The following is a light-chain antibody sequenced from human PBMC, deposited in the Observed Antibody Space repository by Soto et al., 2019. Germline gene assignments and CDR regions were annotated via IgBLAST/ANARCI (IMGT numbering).Light chain of an antibody. CDR2: KAS. CDR3: QQYYSWWT. J-gene: IGKJ1*01. V-gene: IGKV1-5*03. Sequence: DIQMTQSPSTLSASVGDRVTITCRASQSISSWLAWYQQKPGKAPKLLIYKASSLESGGPSRFSGSGSGTAFTLTSSRLPPYYFATFYCQQYYSWWTFGQGTKVEIK. CDR1: QSISSW.